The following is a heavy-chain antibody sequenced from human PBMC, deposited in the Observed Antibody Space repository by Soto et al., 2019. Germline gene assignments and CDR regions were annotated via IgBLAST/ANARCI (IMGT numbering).Heavy chain of an antibody. J-gene: IGHJ3*02. CDR3: ARDSLVTGAFDI. Sequence: GGSLRLSCAASGFTFSSYDMHWIRQATGKGLEWVSAIGTAGDTYYPGSVKGRFTISRENAKNSLYLQMNSLRAGDTAVYYCARDSLVTGAFDIWGQGTMVTVSS. CDR1: GFTFSSYD. CDR2: IGTAGDT. D-gene: IGHD2-21*02. V-gene: IGHV3-13*01.